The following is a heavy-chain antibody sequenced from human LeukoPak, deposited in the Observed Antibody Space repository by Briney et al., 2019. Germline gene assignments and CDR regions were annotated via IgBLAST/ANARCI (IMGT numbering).Heavy chain of an antibody. CDR1: GGSISSYY. V-gene: IGHV4-4*07. CDR3: ARDRYGSGSYYKSWFDP. J-gene: IGHJ5*02. Sequence: SETLSLTSPVSGGSISSYYWSWIRQPAGKGLEWIGRTYTSGSTNYNPSLKSRVTMSVDTSKNQFSLKLTSVTAADTAVYYCARDRYGSGSYYKSWFDPWGQGTLVTVSS. D-gene: IGHD3-10*01. CDR2: TYTSGST.